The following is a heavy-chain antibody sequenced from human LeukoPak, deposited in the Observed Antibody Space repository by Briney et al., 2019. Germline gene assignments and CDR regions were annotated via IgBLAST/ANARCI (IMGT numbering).Heavy chain of an antibody. CDR2: IWYDGSNK. D-gene: IGHD2-21*02. Sequence: PGGSLRLSCAASGFTFSSYGMHWVRQAPGKGLEWVAVIWYDGSNKYYADSVKGRFTISRDNSKNTLYLQMNSLRAEDTAVYYCARDPYFGGDCCTFFDYWGQGTLVTVSS. V-gene: IGHV3-33*08. CDR1: GFTFSSYG. J-gene: IGHJ4*02. CDR3: ARDPYFGGDCCTFFDY.